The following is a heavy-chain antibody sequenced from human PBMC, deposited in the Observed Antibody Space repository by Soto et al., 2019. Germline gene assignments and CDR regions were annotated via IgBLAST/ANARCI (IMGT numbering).Heavy chain of an antibody. CDR1: GFTFSDYS. CDR2: ISSSGSTI. V-gene: IGHV3-11*01. Sequence: QVQLVESGGGLVKPGGSLRLSCAASGFTFSDYSMSWIRQAPGKGLEWVSYISSSGSTIYYADSVKGRFTISRDNVKNSLYLQMNSLRAEDTAVYYCASGGGYDYVWGSYRQYYFDYWGQGTLVTVSS. CDR3: ASGGGYDYVWGSYRQYYFDY. D-gene: IGHD3-16*02. J-gene: IGHJ4*02.